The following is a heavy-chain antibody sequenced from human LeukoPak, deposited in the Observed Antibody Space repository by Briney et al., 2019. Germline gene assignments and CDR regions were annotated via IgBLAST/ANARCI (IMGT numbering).Heavy chain of an antibody. Sequence: GGSLRLSCAASGFTFSSYSMNWVRQAPGKGLEWVSSISSSSSSIYYADSVKGRFTIFRDNAKNSLYLQMNSMRGEDTAVYYCARDGRMVRSYMDVWGQGTTVTVSS. CDR3: ARDGRMVRSYMDV. CDR2: ISSSSSSI. J-gene: IGHJ6*02. D-gene: IGHD3-10*01. CDR1: GFTFSSYS. V-gene: IGHV3-21*01.